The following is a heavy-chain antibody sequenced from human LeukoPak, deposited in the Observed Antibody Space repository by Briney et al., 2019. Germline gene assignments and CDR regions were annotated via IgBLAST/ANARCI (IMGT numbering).Heavy chain of an antibody. CDR1: GGSISSHY. Sequence: SETLSLTCTVSGGSISSHYWSWIRQPPGKGLEWIGYIYTSGGTNYIPSLKGRVTISIDTPKNQFSLKLSSVTAADSAVYYCARLTRLSTSPDRYYLDYWGQGTLVTVSS. CDR2: IYTSGGT. V-gene: IGHV4-4*09. J-gene: IGHJ4*02. CDR3: ARLTRLSTSPDRYYLDY. D-gene: IGHD6-6*01.